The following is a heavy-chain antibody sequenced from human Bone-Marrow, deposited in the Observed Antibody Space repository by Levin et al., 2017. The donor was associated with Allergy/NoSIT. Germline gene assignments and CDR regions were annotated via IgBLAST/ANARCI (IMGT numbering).Heavy chain of an antibody. CDR3: ASLAADWFDP. V-gene: IGHV3-21*01. D-gene: IGHD6-13*01. J-gene: IGHJ5*02. CDR1: GFTFSSYS. CDR2: ISSSSSYI. Sequence: AGGSLRLSCAASGFTFSSYSMNWVRQAPGKGLEWVSSISSSSSYIYYADSVKGRFTISRDNAKNSLYLQMNSLRAEDTAVYYCASLAADWFDPWGQGTLVTVSS.